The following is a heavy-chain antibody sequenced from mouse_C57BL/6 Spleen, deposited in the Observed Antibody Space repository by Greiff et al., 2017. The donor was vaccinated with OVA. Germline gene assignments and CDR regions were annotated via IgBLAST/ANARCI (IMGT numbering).Heavy chain of an antibody. CDR2: INPNNGGT. CDR1: GYTFTDYY. J-gene: IGHJ2*01. D-gene: IGHD2-1*01. Sequence: EVQLQQSGPELVKPGASVKISCKASGYTFTDYYMNWVKQSHGKSLEWIGDINPNNGGTSYNQKFKGKATLTVDKSSSTAYMELRSLTSEDSAVYYCAARGNNYFDYWGQGTTLTVSS. V-gene: IGHV1-26*01. CDR3: AARGNNYFDY.